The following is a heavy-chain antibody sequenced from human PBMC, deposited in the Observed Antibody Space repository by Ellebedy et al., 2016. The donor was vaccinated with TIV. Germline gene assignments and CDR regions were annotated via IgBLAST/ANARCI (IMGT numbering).Heavy chain of an antibody. Sequence: MPGGSLRLSCTVSGGSISSGGYYWSWIRQPPGKGLEWVGYIYYSGSTTYNPSLKSRVTISIDTSKNQFSLRLTSVTAADTAVYYCARDDPSGWLDPWGQGTLVTVSS. J-gene: IGHJ5*02. CDR1: GGSISSGGYY. CDR2: IYYSGST. CDR3: ARDDPSGWLDP. D-gene: IGHD3-10*01. V-gene: IGHV4-61*08.